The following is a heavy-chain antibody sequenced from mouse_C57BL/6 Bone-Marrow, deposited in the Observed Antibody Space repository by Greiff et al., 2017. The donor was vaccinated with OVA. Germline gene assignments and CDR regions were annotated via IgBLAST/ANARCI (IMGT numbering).Heavy chain of an antibody. V-gene: IGHV1-50*01. D-gene: IGHD1-2*01. J-gene: IGHJ1*03. CDR1: GYTFTSYW. CDR3: APSLEDWYFDV. CDR2: IDPSDSYT. Sequence: QVQLQQSGAELVKPGASVKLSCKASGYTFTSYWMQWVKQRPGQGLEWIGEIDPSDSYTNYNQKFKGKATLTVDTSSSTAYMQLNSLTSEDSAVYYCAPSLEDWYFDVWGTGTTVTVSS.